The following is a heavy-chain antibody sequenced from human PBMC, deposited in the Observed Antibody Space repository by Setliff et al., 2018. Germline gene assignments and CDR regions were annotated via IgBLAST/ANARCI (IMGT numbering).Heavy chain of an antibody. V-gene: IGHV3-7*01. CDR3: AKPQVELRWGFES. Sequence: SLRLSCAVSGFTFSNHWMTWVRQAPGKGLEWVANINPDGSERYSVDSVRGRFTISRDNAKTSLYLQMNSLRVEDTAVYYCAKPQVELRWGFESWGQGTLVTVSS. CDR2: INPDGSER. D-gene: IGHD3-16*01. J-gene: IGHJ4*02. CDR1: GFTFSNHW.